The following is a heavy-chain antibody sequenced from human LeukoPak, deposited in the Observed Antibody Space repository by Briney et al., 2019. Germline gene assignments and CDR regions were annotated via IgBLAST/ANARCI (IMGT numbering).Heavy chain of an antibody. V-gene: IGHV1-2*02. CDR2: INPNTGET. J-gene: IGHJ4*02. D-gene: IGHD2-2*01. CDR1: GYTCTGYY. CDR3: ASYPRYSSTPPFDY. Sequence: ATVKVSCKASGYTCTGYYMHWVRQAPGQGLEWMGWINPNTGETNSAQKFQGRVTMTRDTTINTAYMELTRLTSDDTAVYYCASYPRYSSTPPFDYWGQGTLVTVSS.